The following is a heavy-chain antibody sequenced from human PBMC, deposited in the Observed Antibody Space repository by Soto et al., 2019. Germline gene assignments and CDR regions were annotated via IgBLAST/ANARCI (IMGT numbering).Heavy chain of an antibody. CDR1: GFTFSNAW. CDR3: TTFMVRGVSDAFDI. D-gene: IGHD3-10*01. J-gene: IGHJ3*02. V-gene: IGHV3-15*01. CDR2: IKSKTDGGTT. Sequence: GGALRLTCTATGFTFSNAWMSGVRQAPGKGLEWVGRIKSKTDGGTTDYAAPVKGRFTISRDDSKNTLYLQMNSLKTEDTAVYYCTTFMVRGVSDAFDIWGQGTMVTVSS.